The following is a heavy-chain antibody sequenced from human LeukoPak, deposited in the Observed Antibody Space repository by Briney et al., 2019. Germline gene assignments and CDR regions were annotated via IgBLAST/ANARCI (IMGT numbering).Heavy chain of an antibody. Sequence: ASVKVSCKVSGYSATQLSMHWVRQIPGKGLEWMGGFDPEDGQKIYAQKFQGGVTMTDYTSTDTAYIEVSGLRSDDTAVYFCATTFRATDDDYYGMDVWGQGTTVTVSS. CDR1: GYSATQLS. V-gene: IGHV1-24*01. CDR3: ATTFRATDDDYYGMDV. D-gene: IGHD2/OR15-2a*01. CDR2: FDPEDGQK. J-gene: IGHJ6*02.